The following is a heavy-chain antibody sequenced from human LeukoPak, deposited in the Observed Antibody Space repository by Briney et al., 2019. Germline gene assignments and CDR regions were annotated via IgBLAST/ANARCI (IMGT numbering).Heavy chain of an antibody. D-gene: IGHD1-1*01. CDR3: ARSNWAHDAFDI. J-gene: IGHJ3*02. CDR2: IYYSGST. CDR1: GGSISSYY. Sequence: PSETLSPTCTVSGGSISSYYWSWIRQPPGKGLEWIGYIYYSGSTNYNPSLKSRVTISVDTSKNQFSLKLSSVTAADTAVYYCARSNWAHDAFDIWGQGTMVTVSS. V-gene: IGHV4-59*01.